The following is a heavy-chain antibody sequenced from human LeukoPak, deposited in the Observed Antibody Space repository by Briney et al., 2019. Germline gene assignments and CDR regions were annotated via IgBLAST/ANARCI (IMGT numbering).Heavy chain of an antibody. CDR3: ASTVGPNYFDS. Sequence: GGSLRLSCAASGLTFNSYEIHWVRQAPGKGLVWVSRINSDGSSTTYADSVRGRFTISRDNAKNTLYLQMNSLRAEDMAVYYCASTVGPNYFDSWGQGTLVTVSS. CDR2: INSDGSST. J-gene: IGHJ4*02. V-gene: IGHV3-74*01. CDR1: GLTFNSYE.